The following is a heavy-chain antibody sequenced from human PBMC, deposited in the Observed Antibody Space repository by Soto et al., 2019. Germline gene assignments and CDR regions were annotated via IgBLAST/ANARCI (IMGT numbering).Heavy chain of an antibody. V-gene: IGHV3-21*01. CDR3: TRASLLEFEESGIHLDS. CDR2: ISSGSNYV. D-gene: IGHD3-10*01. Sequence: EVQLLESGGGLVKPGGSLRLSCAGSGFTFSGYSMTWVRQPPGQGLEWVSFISSGSNYVYYADSVKGRFTISRDNAKRSLYLQMNSLRAEDTALYFCTRASLLEFEESGIHLDSWGQGTLVTVSS. CDR1: GFTFSGYS. J-gene: IGHJ4*02.